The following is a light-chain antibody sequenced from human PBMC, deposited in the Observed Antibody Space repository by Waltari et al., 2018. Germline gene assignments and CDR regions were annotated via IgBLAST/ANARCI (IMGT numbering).Light chain of an antibody. J-gene: IGKJ1*01. CDR3: QQRSNWPWT. CDR2: DAS. V-gene: IGKV3-11*01. CDR1: QSVSSY. Sequence: EIVLTQSPATLSLSPGERATLSCRASQSVSSYLACYQQKPGQAPRLLIYDASNRATGIPVRFGGSGSGTDFTLTISSLEPEDFAVYYCQQRSNWPWTFGQGTKVEI.